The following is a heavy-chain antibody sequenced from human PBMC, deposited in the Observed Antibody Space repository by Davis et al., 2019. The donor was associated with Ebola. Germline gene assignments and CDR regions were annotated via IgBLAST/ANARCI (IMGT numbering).Heavy chain of an antibody. V-gene: IGHV4-39*01. Sequence: MPGGSLRLSCTVSGGSISSSSYYWGWIRQPPGKGLEWIGSIYYSGSTYYNPSLKSRVTISVDTSKNQFSLKLSSVTAADTAVYYCARQPIAAAATHWFDPWGQGTLVTVSS. CDR3: ARQPIAAAATHWFDP. CDR1: GGSISSSSYY. J-gene: IGHJ5*02. CDR2: IYYSGST. D-gene: IGHD6-13*01.